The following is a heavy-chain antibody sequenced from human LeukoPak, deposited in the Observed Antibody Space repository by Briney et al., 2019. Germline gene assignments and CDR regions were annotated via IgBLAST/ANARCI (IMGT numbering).Heavy chain of an antibody. J-gene: IGHJ4*02. CDR2: ISGSGGST. D-gene: IGHD3-10*01. Sequence: GGSLRLSCAASGFTFSSYAMSWVRQAPGKGLEWVSAISGSGGSTYYADSVKGRFTISRDNSKNTLYLQMNSLRAEDTAVYYCAKEGLWFGEFLYYFDYWGQGTLVTVSS. CDR1: GFTFSSYA. V-gene: IGHV3-23*01. CDR3: AKEGLWFGEFLYYFDY.